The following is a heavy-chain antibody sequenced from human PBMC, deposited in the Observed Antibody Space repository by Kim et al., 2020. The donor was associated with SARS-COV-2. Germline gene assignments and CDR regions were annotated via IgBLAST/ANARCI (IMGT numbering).Heavy chain of an antibody. V-gene: IGHV4-34*01. CDR1: GGSFSGYY. D-gene: IGHD6-6*01. CDR3: ARAFIAARRGFDY. Sequence: SETLSLTCAVYGGSFSGYYWSWIRQPPGKGLEWIGEINHSGSTNYNPSRKSRVTISVDTSKNQFTLKLSSVTAADTAVYYCARAFIAARRGFDYWGQGTLVTVSS. J-gene: IGHJ4*02. CDR2: INHSGST.